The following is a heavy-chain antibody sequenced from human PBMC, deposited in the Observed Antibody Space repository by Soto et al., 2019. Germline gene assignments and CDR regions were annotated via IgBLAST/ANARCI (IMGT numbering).Heavy chain of an antibody. CDR1: GFTFSSYG. CDR3: ARSELMYYDFWSGYYTSFDY. D-gene: IGHD3-3*01. Sequence: GGSLRLSCAASGFTFSSYGMHWVRQAPGKGLERVAVIWYDGSNKYYADSVKGRFTISRDNSKNTLYLQMNSLRAEDTAVYYCARSELMYYDFWSGYYTSFDYWGQGTLVTVSS. CDR2: IWYDGSNK. J-gene: IGHJ4*02. V-gene: IGHV3-33*01.